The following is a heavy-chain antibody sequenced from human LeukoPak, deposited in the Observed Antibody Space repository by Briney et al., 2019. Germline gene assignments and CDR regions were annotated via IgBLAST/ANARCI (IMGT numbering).Heavy chain of an antibody. D-gene: IGHD6-19*01. CDR1: GFTFSNAW. V-gene: IGHV3-15*01. Sequence: GGSLRLSCAASGFTFSNAWMSWVRQAPGKGLEWVGRIKSKTDGGTTDYAAPMKGRFTISRDDSKNTLYLQMNSLKTEDTAVYYCTTDGPIAVAGIEDYWGQGTLVTVSS. CDR3: TTDGPIAVAGIEDY. J-gene: IGHJ4*02. CDR2: IKSKTDGGTT.